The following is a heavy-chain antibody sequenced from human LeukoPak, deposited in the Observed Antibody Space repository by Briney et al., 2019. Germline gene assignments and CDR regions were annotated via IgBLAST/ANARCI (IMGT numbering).Heavy chain of an antibody. V-gene: IGHV4-4*02. J-gene: IGHJ4*02. CDR2: IFHSGST. CDR1: SDSIFTSNW. D-gene: IGHD3-22*01. Sequence: SGTLSLTCTVSSDSIFTSNWWSWVRQPPGKGLEWIGQIFHSGSTSYSPSLKSRVTISMDKSKNQISLRLTSVTAADTAVYYCANYMIVVEKGVYWGQGTLVTVSS. CDR3: ANYMIVVEKGVY.